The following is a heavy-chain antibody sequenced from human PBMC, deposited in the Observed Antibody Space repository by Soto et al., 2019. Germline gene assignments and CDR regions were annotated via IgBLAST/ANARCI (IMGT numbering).Heavy chain of an antibody. D-gene: IGHD3-9*01. V-gene: IGHV1-3*01. J-gene: IGHJ4*02. CDR3: ARVTGYYAPDY. CDR2: INAGNGDT. CDR1: GYTFTSYA. Sequence: ASVKVSCKASGYTFTSYAMHWVRQAPGQRLEWMGWINAGNGDTKYSQKFQGRVTITRDTSASTAYMELSSLRSEDTAVYYCARVTGYYAPDYWGQGTLVTVSS.